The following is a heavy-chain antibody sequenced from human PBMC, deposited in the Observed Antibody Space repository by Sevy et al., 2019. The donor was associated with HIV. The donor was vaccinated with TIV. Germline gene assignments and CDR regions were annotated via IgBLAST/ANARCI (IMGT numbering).Heavy chain of an antibody. D-gene: IGHD6-25*01. J-gene: IGHJ4*02. CDR2: ISDDGSKT. CDR3: ARGRLTSHYFDY. V-gene: IGHV3-30*04. Sequence: GGCLRLSCADSGFTFIDYAMHWVRQAPVKGLEWVAVISDDGSKTYYADSVNGRFTISRDNSKNTLYLQMNSLRADDTAVYYCARGRLTSHYFDYWGQGTLVLVSS. CDR1: GFTFIDYA.